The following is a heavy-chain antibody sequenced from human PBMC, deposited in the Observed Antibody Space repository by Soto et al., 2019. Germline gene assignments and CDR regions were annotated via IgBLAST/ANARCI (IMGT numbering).Heavy chain of an antibody. CDR1: GFTFSSYG. CDR3: AHPIQLWLEHGMDV. D-gene: IGHD5-18*01. Sequence: QAGGSLRLSCAASGFTFSSYGMHWVRQAPGKGLEWVAVISYDGSNKYYADSVKGRFTISRDNAKNSLYLQMNSLRAEDTAVYYCAHPIQLWLEHGMDVWGQGTTVTVSS. V-gene: IGHV3-30*03. CDR2: ISYDGSNK. J-gene: IGHJ6*02.